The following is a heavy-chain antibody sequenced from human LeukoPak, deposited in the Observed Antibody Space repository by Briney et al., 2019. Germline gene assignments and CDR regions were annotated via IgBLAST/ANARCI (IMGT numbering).Heavy chain of an antibody. V-gene: IGHV1-69*05. CDR3: ARVDYPYGSGTKLGDY. D-gene: IGHD3-10*01. J-gene: IGHJ4*02. Sequence: ASVKVSCKASGGTFSSYAISWVRQAPGQGLEWMGRIIPIFGTANYAQKFQGRVTITTDESTSTAYMELSSLRSEDTAVYYCARVDYPYGSGTKLGDYWGQGTLVTVSS. CDR2: IIPIFGTA. CDR1: GGTFSSYA.